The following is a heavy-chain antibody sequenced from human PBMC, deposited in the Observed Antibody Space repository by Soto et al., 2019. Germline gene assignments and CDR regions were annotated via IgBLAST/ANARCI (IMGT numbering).Heavy chain of an antibody. V-gene: IGHV1-46*01. CDR1: GYTFTNYY. D-gene: IGHD5-12*01. Sequence: QVQLVQSGAEVKEPGASVKISCKASGYTFTNYYLHWVRQAPGQGLEWMGMINPSNGSPTYAQKCRGRVTMTRDTSTSTVYMELSSLRSEDTAVYYCASWDIVATGLDYWGQGTLVTVSS. J-gene: IGHJ4*02. CDR2: INPSNGSP. CDR3: ASWDIVATGLDY.